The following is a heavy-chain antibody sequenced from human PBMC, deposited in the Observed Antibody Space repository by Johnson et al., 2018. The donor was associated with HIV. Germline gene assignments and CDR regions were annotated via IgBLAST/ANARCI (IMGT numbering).Heavy chain of an antibody. Sequence: QVQLVESGGGVVQPGRSLRLSCAASGFTFSSYAMHWVRQAAGQGLELVAVISYDGSNKYYSDSVKGRFTIPRDNSKNTLYLQMNSLRAEDTAVYYCARDMIIEAFDIWGQGTMVTVSS. CDR2: ISYDGSNK. CDR1: GFTFSSYA. J-gene: IGHJ3*02. CDR3: ARDMIIEAFDI. D-gene: IGHD3-16*01. V-gene: IGHV3-30*04.